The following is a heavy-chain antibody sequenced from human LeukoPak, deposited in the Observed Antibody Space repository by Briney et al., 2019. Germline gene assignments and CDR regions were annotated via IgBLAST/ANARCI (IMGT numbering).Heavy chain of an antibody. CDR2: ISGSGGST. D-gene: IGHD3-10*01. CDR3: AKDVESGRSADY. J-gene: IGHJ4*02. CDR1: GFTFSSYA. V-gene: IGHV3-23*01. Sequence: PGGSLRLSCAASGFTFSSYAMSWVRQAPGKGLEWVSAISGSGGSTYYADSVKGRFTLSRDNSKNTLYLQMNSLRAEDTAVYYCAKDVESGRSADYWGQGTLVTVSS.